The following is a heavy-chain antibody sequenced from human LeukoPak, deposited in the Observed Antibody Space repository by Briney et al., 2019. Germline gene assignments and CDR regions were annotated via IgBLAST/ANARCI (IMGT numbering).Heavy chain of an antibody. CDR2: IYYSGST. CDR3: ARLPFDLGYFDY. V-gene: IGHV4-59*08. J-gene: IGHJ4*02. CDR1: GGYISSYY. Sequence: SETLSLTCTVSGGYISSYYWSWIRQPPGKGLEWIGYIYYSGSTKYNPSLKSRVTISADTSKNQFSLKLSSVTAADTAVYYCARLPFDLGYFDYWGQGALVTVSS. D-gene: IGHD3-3*01.